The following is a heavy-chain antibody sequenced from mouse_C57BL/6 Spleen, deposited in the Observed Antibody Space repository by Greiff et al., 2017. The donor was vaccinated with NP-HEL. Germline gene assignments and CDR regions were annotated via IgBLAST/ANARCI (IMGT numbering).Heavy chain of an antibody. V-gene: IGHV1-80*01. D-gene: IGHD1-1*01. CDR2: IYPGDGDT. J-gene: IGHJ2*01. CDR3: ARGPNEGTLTGFDY. Sequence: QVQLQQSGAELVKPGASVKISCKASGYAFSSYWMNWVKQRPGKGLEWIGQIYPGDGDTNYNGKFKGKATLTADKSSSTAYMQLSSLTSEDSAVYFCARGPNEGTLTGFDYWGQGTTLTVSS. CDR1: GYAFSSYW.